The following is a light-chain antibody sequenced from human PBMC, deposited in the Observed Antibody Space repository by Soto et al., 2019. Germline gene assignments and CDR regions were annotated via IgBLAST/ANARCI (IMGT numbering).Light chain of an antibody. J-gene: IGKJ3*01. CDR3: QQTYSTIFT. CDR2: TTT. CDR1: QSISRY. Sequence: DIQMTQSPSSLSASVGDRVTITCRASQSISRYLNWYQQKPGKAPSLLISTTTTLQSRVTSRFSGSGSGTDFTLTITSLQPEDFATYYCQQTYSTIFTFGPGTKVDIK. V-gene: IGKV1-39*01.